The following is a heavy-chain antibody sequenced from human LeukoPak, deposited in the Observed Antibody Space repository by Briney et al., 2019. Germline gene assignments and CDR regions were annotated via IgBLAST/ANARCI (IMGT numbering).Heavy chain of an antibody. Sequence: SETLSLTCTVSGASISSYYWSWIRQPPGKGLEWIGYIYSRGSTHYNPSLKSRVTISVDTSKNQFSLKLSSVTAADTAVYYCASGPYPAAGTDHQFDYWGQGTLLTVSS. CDR1: GASISSYY. CDR3: ASGPYPAAGTDHQFDY. D-gene: IGHD6-13*01. V-gene: IGHV4-59*01. CDR2: IYSRGST. J-gene: IGHJ4*02.